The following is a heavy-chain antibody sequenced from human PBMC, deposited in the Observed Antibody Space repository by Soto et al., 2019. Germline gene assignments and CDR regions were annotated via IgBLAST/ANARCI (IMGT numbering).Heavy chain of an antibody. CDR1: GFTVSSNY. D-gene: IGHD3-22*01. CDR3: ARNGDSSDYRGWFDP. V-gene: IGHV3-66*01. Sequence: ESGGGLVQPGGSLRLSCAASGFTVSSNYMSWVRQAPGKGLEWVSVIYSGGTTYYADSVKGRFTISRDNSKNTLHLQMNSLRAEDTAVYYCARNGDSSDYRGWFDPWGKGTLVTVSS. J-gene: IGHJ5*02. CDR2: IYSGGTT.